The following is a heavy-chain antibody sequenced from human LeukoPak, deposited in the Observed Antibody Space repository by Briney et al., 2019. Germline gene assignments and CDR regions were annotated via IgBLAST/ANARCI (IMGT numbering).Heavy chain of an antibody. CDR2: INPNSGGT. V-gene: IGHV1-2*02. CDR1: GYTFTGYY. D-gene: IGHD3-3*01. J-gene: IGHJ5*02. CDR3: ARPNYDFWSGYPNWFEP. Sequence: ASVKVSCKASGYTFTGYYMHWVRQAPGQGLEWMGWINPNSGGTNYAQKFQGRVTMTRDTSISTAYMELSRLRSDDTAVYYCARPNYDFWSGYPNWFEPWGQGTLVTVSS.